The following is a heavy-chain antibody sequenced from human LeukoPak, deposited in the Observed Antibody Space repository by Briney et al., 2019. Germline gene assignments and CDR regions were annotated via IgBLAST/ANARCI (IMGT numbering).Heavy chain of an antibody. CDR2: ISSSGSSI. J-gene: IGHJ4*02. CDR3: ARAGYYFHY. Sequence: GGSLRLSCAASGFTFSSYEMNWVRQAPGKGLEWVSYISSSGSSIYYAGSVKGRFAISRDNAKNSLYLQLNSLGAEDTAVYYCARAGYYFHYWGQGTLVTVSS. V-gene: IGHV3-48*03. CDR1: GFTFSSYE.